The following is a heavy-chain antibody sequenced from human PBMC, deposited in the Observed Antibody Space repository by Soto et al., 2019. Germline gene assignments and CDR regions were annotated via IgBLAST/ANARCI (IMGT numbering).Heavy chain of an antibody. V-gene: IGHV4-30-4*01. CDR3: ARAPVGLDTISYFDY. CDR2: IYNGGST. Sequence: PSETLSLTCTVSGDSVSSVGFHWAWLRRPPGKGLEWIGYIYNGGSTYYRPSLESRMHMXXXAXXXXXSLXLXXVTXADTAVYFCARAPVGLDTISYFDYWGQGKLVT. J-gene: IGHJ4*02. D-gene: IGHD3-3*01. CDR1: GDSVSSVGFH.